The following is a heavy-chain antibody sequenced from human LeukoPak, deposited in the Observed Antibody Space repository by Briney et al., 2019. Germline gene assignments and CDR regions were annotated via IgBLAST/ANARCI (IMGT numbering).Heavy chain of an antibody. CDR2: IYYSGST. CDR1: GGSISSGDYY. V-gene: IGHV4-30-4*01. J-gene: IGHJ6*02. CDR3: ARDFRLLWFGESTYGMDV. D-gene: IGHD3-10*01. Sequence: SQTLSLTCTVSGGSISSGDYYWSWIRQPPGKGLEWIGYIYYSGSTYYNPSLKSRVTISVDTSKNLFSLKLSSVTAADTAVYYCARDFRLLWFGESTYGMDVWGQGATVTVSS.